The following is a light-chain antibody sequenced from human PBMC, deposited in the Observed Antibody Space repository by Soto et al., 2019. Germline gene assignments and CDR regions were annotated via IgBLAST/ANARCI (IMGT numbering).Light chain of an antibody. Sequence: EIVMTQSPATLSVSPGERATLSCRASQSVSSNLAWYQQKPGHAPRLLIYGASPRATGITARFSGSGSVTEFTLTISSMQSEDFAVYYCQQYNNWPGTFGQGTKVEIK. CDR1: QSVSSN. CDR3: QQYNNWPGT. J-gene: IGKJ1*01. CDR2: GAS. V-gene: IGKV3-15*01.